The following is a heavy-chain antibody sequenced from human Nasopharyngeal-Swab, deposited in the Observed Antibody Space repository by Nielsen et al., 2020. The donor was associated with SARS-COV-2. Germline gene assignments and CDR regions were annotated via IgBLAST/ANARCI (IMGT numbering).Heavy chain of an antibody. J-gene: IGHJ6*02. CDR1: GGTFSSYA. CDR2: ISAYNGNT. CDR3: ARVGATLFYYYGMDV. D-gene: IGHD1-26*01. Sequence: ASVKVSCKASGGTFSSYAISWVRQAPGQGLEWMGWISAYNGNTNYAQKLQGRVTMTTDTSTSTAYMELRSLRSDDTAVYYCARVGATLFYYYGMDVWGQGTTVTVSS. V-gene: IGHV1-18*01.